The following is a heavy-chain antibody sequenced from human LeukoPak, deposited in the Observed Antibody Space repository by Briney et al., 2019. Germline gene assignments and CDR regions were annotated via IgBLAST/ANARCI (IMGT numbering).Heavy chain of an antibody. V-gene: IGHV1-8*02. Sequence: GASVKVSCKASGYTFTCYYMHWVRQAPGQGLEWMGWMNPNSGNTGYAQKFQGRVTMTRNTSISTAYMELSSLRSEDTAAYYCARGTGTRKRNLNYYYYYMDVWGKGTTVTVSS. CDR1: GYTFTCYY. CDR2: MNPNSGNT. D-gene: IGHD1-14*01. CDR3: ARGTGTRKRNLNYYYYYMDV. J-gene: IGHJ6*03.